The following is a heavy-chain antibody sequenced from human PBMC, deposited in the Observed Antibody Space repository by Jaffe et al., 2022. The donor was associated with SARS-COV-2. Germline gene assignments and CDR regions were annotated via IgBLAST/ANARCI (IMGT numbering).Heavy chain of an antibody. CDR1: GFTFSSYG. CDR3: AREPPEYSSSGFDY. D-gene: IGHD6-6*01. V-gene: IGHV3-33*01. CDR2: IWYDGSNK. Sequence: QVQLVESGGGVVQPGRSLRLSCAASGFTFSSYGMHWVRQAPGKGLEWVAVIWYDGSNKYYADSVKGRFTISRDNSKNTLYLQMNSLRAEDTAVYYCAREPPEYSSSGFDYWGQGTLVTVSS. J-gene: IGHJ4*02.